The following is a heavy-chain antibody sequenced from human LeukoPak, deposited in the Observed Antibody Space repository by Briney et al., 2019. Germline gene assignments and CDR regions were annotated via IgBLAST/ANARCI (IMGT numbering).Heavy chain of an antibody. D-gene: IGHD3-22*01. V-gene: IGHV3-30*14. J-gene: IGHJ4*02. Sequence: GRSLRLSCAASGFTFSSYAMHWVRQAPGKGLEWVAVISYDENNKYYADSVKGRFTISRDNSKNTLYLQMNSLRAEDTAVYYCARASHYDTSGYLGYWGQGTLVTVSS. CDR2: ISYDENNK. CDR1: GFTFSSYA. CDR3: ARASHYDTSGYLGY.